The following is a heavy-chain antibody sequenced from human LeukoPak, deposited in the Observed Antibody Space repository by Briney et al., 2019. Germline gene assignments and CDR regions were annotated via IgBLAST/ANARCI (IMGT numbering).Heavy chain of an antibody. D-gene: IGHD3-22*01. Sequence: ASVKVSCKASGGTFSSYAISWVRQAPGQGLEWMGGIIPIFGTANYAQKFQGRVTITTDESTSTAYMELSGLRSEDTAVYYCAATRERYDSSGYLTDAFDIWGQGTMVTVSS. V-gene: IGHV1-69*05. CDR2: IIPIFGTA. CDR1: GGTFSSYA. CDR3: AATRERYDSSGYLTDAFDI. J-gene: IGHJ3*02.